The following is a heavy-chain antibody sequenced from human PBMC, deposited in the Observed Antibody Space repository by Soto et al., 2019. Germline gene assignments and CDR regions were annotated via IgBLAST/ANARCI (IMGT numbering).Heavy chain of an antibody. Sequence: GGSLRLSCAASGFTFSSYGMHWVRQAPGKGLEWVAVISYDGSNKYYADSVKGRFTISRDNSKNTLYLQMNSLRAEDTAVYYCAKDLRVSGEPGSYYYGMDVWGQGTKVTVSS. J-gene: IGHJ6*02. CDR3: AKDLRVSGEPGSYYYGMDV. CDR1: GFTFSSYG. V-gene: IGHV3-30*18. D-gene: IGHD2-15*01. CDR2: ISYDGSNK.